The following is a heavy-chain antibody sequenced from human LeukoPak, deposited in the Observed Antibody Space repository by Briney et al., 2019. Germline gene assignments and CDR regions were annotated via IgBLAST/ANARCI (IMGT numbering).Heavy chain of an antibody. Sequence: PGGSLRLSCAASGFTFSNYWMYWVRQVPGKGLVWVSRSNTDGSSTSYADSVKGRFTISRDNAKNTLYLQMNSLRAEDTAVYYCAKDSSAIVVVTGAFDIWGQGTMVTVSS. D-gene: IGHD2-21*02. J-gene: IGHJ3*02. V-gene: IGHV3-74*01. CDR1: GFTFSNYW. CDR3: AKDSSAIVVVTGAFDI. CDR2: SNTDGSST.